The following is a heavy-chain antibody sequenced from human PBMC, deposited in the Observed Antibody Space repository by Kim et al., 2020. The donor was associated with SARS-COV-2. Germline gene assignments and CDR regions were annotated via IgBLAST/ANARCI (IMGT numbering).Heavy chain of an antibody. J-gene: IGHJ4*02. Sequence: GGSLRLSCAASGFTFDDYAMHWVRQAPGKGLEWVSGISWNSGSIGYADSVKGRFTISRDNAKNSLYLQMNSLRAEDTALYYCAKSTQAILWWWVDDYWGQGTLVTVSS. CDR2: ISWNSGSI. D-gene: IGHD2-21*01. V-gene: IGHV3-9*01. CDR1: GFTFDDYA. CDR3: AKSTQAILWWWVDDY.